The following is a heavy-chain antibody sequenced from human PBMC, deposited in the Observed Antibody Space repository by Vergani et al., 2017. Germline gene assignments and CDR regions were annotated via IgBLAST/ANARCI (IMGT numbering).Heavy chain of an antibody. CDR3: AKDLGYGDYFDY. CDR1: GFTFSTYG. V-gene: IGHV3-33*06. CDR2: IWYDGSNK. Sequence: QVQLVESGGGVVQPGRSLRLSCASSGFTFSTYGMHWVRQAPGKGLEWVAVIWYDGSNKYYADSVKGRFTISRDNSKNTLYLQMNSLRAEDTAVYYCAKDLGYGDYFDYWGQGTLVTVSS. D-gene: IGHD4-17*01. J-gene: IGHJ4*02.